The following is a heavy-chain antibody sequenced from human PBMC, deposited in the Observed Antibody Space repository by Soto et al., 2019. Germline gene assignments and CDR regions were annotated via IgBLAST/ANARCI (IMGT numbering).Heavy chain of an antibody. D-gene: IGHD5-18*01. CDR3: ARGQWDTAMVGFDP. J-gene: IGHJ5*02. CDR1: GGSFSGYY. V-gene: IGHV4-34*01. Sequence: SETLSLTCAVYGGSFSGYYWSWIRQPPGKGLEWIGEINHSGSTNYNPSLKSRVTISVDTSKSQSSLKLSSVTAADTAVYYCARGQWDTAMVGFDPWGQGTLVTVSS. CDR2: INHSGST.